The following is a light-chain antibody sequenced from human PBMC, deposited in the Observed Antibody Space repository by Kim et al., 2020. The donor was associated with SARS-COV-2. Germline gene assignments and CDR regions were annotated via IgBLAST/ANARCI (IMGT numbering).Light chain of an antibody. Sequence: SSELTQDPVVSVALGQTVRITCQGDSLRPYYASWYQQKPGQAPVLVIYGKNNRPSGIPDRFSCSTSGNTASLTITGAQAEDEADYYCSSRASNTNYVLFG. CDR3: SSRASNTNYVL. CDR2: GKN. V-gene: IGLV3-19*01. J-gene: IGLJ2*01. CDR1: SLRPYY.